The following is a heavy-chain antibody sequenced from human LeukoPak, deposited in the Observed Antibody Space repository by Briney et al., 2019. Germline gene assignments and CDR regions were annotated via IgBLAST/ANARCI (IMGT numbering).Heavy chain of an antibody. CDR3: ARAIRRYFDY. CDR1: GFTFSSYA. Sequence: PGRSLRLSCAASGFTFSSYAMHWVRQAPGKGLEWVAVVSYDGSNKYYADSVKGRFTISRDNSKNTLYLQMNSLRAEDTAVYYCARAIRRYFDYWGQGTLVTVSS. J-gene: IGHJ4*02. CDR2: VSYDGSNK. V-gene: IGHV3-30-3*01.